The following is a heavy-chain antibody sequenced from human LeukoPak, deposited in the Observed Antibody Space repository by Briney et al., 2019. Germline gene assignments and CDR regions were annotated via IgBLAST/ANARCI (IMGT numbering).Heavy chain of an antibody. D-gene: IGHD1-26*01. V-gene: IGHV3-21*01. CDR2: ISSSSSYI. CDR3: ARESEDTSGSIYDY. CDR1: GFTFSSYS. J-gene: IGHJ4*02. Sequence: GGSVRLSCAASGFTFSSYSMNWVRQAPGKGLEWVSSISSSSSYIYYADSVKGRFTISRDNAKNSLYLQMNSLRAEDTAVYYCARESEDTSGSIYDYWGQGTLVTVSS.